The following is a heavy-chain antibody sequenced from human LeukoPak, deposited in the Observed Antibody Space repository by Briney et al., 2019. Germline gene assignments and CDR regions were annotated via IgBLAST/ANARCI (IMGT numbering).Heavy chain of an antibody. J-gene: IGHJ4*02. CDR2: ISRSTETT. CDR1: GFSFSSFA. V-gene: IGHV3-23*01. Sequence: GGSLRLSCAVSGFSFSSFALSWVRQAPRKGLEWVSSISRSTETTLYADSVKGRFTISRDNSKDTGFLQMNNLRAEDTAVYYCAKRAAVSGIVGPFDYWGQGTLVTVSS. D-gene: IGHD6-19*01. CDR3: AKRAAVSGIVGPFDY.